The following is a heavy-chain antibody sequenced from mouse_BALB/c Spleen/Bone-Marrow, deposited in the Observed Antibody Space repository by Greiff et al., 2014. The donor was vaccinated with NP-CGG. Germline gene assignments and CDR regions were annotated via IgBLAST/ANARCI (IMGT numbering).Heavy chain of an antibody. CDR1: SFNIKDYY. CDR3: NAHITTVSY. D-gene: IGHD1-1*01. V-gene: IGHV14-4*02. J-gene: IGHJ2*01. Sequence: EVQLQQSGAELVRSGASVKLSCTASSFNIKDYYMHWVKQRPEQGLEWIGWIDPENGDTEYVPKFQGKATMTADTSSNTAYLQLSSLTSEDTAVYYCNAHITTVSYWGQGTTLTVSS. CDR2: IDPENGDT.